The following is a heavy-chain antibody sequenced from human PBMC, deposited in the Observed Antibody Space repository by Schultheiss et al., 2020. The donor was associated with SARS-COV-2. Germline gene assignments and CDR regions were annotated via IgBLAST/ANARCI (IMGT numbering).Heavy chain of an antibody. CDR1: GFTFSSYS. V-gene: IGHV3-30*03. J-gene: IGHJ6*02. Sequence: GGSLRLSCAASGFTFSSYSMNWVRQAPGKGLEWVAVISYDGSNKYYADSVKGRFTISRDNSKNTVYLQMNSLRAGDTAVYYCARAGSGYYYEGEYYYYGMDVWGQGTTVTVSS. D-gene: IGHD3-22*01. CDR3: ARAGSGYYYEGEYYYYGMDV. CDR2: ISYDGSNK.